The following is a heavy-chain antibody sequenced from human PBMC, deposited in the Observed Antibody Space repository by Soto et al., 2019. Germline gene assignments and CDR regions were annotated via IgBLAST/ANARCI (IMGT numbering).Heavy chain of an antibody. CDR1: GYTFTSYG. J-gene: IGHJ4*02. CDR2: ISAYNGNT. D-gene: IGHD3-22*01. Sequence: ASVKVSCKASGYTFTSYGISWVRQAPGQGLEWMGWISAYNGNTNYAQKLQGRVTMTTDTSTSTAYMELRSLRSDDTAVYYCAREAYYYGSSGYPTPLDYWGQGTLVTVSS. V-gene: IGHV1-18*01. CDR3: AREAYYYGSSGYPTPLDY.